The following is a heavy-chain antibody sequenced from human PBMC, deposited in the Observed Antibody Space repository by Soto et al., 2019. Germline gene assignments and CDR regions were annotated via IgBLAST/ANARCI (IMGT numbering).Heavy chain of an antibody. CDR1: GDTFSFYT. D-gene: IGHD3-10*01. CDR2: INPILGMS. J-gene: IGHJ4*02. CDR3: ATSYGSGYRAFDY. V-gene: IGHV1-69*02. Sequence: GASVKVSCKASGDTFSFYTINWVRQAPGLGLEWVGRINPILGMSNYAQKFQGRVTMTADKSTSTAYMELRSLRSEDTAMYYCATSYGSGYRAFDYWGQGALVTVS.